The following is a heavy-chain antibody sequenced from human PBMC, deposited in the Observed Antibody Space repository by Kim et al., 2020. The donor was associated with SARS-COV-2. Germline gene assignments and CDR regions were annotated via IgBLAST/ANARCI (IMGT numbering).Heavy chain of an antibody. J-gene: IGHJ6*02. CDR1: GYTFTSYG. CDR3: ARGGYSSSLYYYYYGMDV. V-gene: IGHV1-18*01. Sequence: ASVKVSCKASGYTFTSYGISWVRQAPGQGLEWMGWISAYNGNTNYAQKLQGSVTMTTDTSTSTAYMELRSLRSDDTAVYYCARGGYSSSLYYYYYGMDVWGQGTTVTVSS. CDR2: ISAYNGNT. D-gene: IGHD6-13*01.